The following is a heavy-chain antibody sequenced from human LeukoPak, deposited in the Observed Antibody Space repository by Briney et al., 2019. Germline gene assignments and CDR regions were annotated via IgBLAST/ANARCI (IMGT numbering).Heavy chain of an antibody. V-gene: IGHV3-7*01. J-gene: IGHJ4*02. D-gene: IGHD3-22*01. CDR3: ARDLYRIVVVPHYFDY. CDR2: IKEDGSEK. CDR1: GFMFSSYW. Sequence: GGSLRLSCAASGFMFSSYWMSWVRQAPGKGLEWVADIKEDGSEKSYVDSVKGRFTISRDNAKNSLYLQMNSLRAEDTAVYYCARDLYRIVVVPHYFDYWGQGTLVTVSS.